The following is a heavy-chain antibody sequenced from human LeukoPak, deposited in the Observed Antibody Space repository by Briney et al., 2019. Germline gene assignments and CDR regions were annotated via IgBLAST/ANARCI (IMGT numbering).Heavy chain of an antibody. D-gene: IGHD2-2*01. Sequence: GESLKISCKGSGYSFTNYWIGWVRQMPGKGLEWRGIIYPGGSDTRYSPSFQGQVTISADKSISTAYLQWSSLKASDTAMYYCASALYNCSSTSCYPFGAFDIWGQGTMVTVSS. CDR3: ASALYNCSSTSCYPFGAFDI. J-gene: IGHJ3*02. CDR1: GYSFTNYW. V-gene: IGHV5-51*01. CDR2: IYPGGSDT.